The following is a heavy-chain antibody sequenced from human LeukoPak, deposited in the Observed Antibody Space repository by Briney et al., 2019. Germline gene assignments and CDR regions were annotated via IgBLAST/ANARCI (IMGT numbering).Heavy chain of an antibody. CDR1: GGTFSSYA. D-gene: IGHD3-10*01. J-gene: IGHJ3*02. CDR2: IIPIFGTA. Sequence: SVKVSCKASGGTFSSYAISWVRQAPGQGLEWMGGIIPIFGTANYAQKFQGRVTITADESTSTAYMELSSLRSEDTAVYYCAIVSTMVRGVKAAAFDIWGQGTMVTVSS. CDR3: AIVSTMVRGVKAAAFDI. V-gene: IGHV1-69*13.